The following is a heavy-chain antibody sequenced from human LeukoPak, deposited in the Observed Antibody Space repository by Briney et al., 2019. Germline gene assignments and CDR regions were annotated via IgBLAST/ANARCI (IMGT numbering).Heavy chain of an antibody. CDR2: IYHSGST. J-gene: IGHJ4*02. D-gene: IGHD3-10*01. CDR3: ALSGSYSTLFDY. V-gene: IGHV4-30-2*01. CDR1: GGSISGGGYS. Sequence: SETLSLTCAVSGGSISGGGYSWSWIRQPPGKGLEWIGYIYHSGSTYYNPSLKSRVTISVDRSKNQFSLKLSSVTAADTAVYYCALSGSYSTLFDYWGQGTLVTVSS.